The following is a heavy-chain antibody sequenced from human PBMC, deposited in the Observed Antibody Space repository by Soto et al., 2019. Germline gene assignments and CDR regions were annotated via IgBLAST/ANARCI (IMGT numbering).Heavy chain of an antibody. CDR2: IIPILGIA. D-gene: IGHD2-2*01. CDR3: ASSGLPLKREPDDMDY. CDR1: GDTVSSYT. J-gene: IGHJ4*02. V-gene: IGHV1-69*02. Sequence: SVKVSCKASGDTVSSYTIIWVRQAPGQGLEWMGRIIPILGIANYAQKFQGRVTITADKSTSTAYMELSSLRSEDPAVYYCASSGLPLKREPDDMDYWGQGLLVTVSS.